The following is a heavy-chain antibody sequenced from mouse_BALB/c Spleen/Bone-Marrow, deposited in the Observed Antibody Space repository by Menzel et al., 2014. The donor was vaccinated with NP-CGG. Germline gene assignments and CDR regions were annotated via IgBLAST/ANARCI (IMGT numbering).Heavy chain of an antibody. D-gene: IGHD1-2*01. CDR2: INPNNGGT. Sequence: VQLQQPGPELVKPGASVKISCKPSGYTFTEYTMHWVKQSHGKSLEWIGGINPNNGGTIYNQKFKGKATLTVGKSSSTAYMELRSLTSEDSAVYYCARKDYGYNYVMDYWGQGTSVTVSS. CDR3: ARKDYGYNYVMDY. CDR1: GYTFTEYT. V-gene: IGHV1-18*01. J-gene: IGHJ4*01.